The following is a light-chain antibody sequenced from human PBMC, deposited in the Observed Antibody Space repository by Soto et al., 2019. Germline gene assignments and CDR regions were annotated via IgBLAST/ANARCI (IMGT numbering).Light chain of an antibody. CDR3: QQYSTYPWT. Sequence: ENVLTQSPATLSLSPGEGATLSCRASQSINTYLAWYQQKPGQAPRLLIYGASTRATGIPDRFSGSGSGTEFTLTINRLQPDDFATYYCQQYSTYPWTFGQGTKVDI. CDR2: GAS. V-gene: IGKV3D-15*01. J-gene: IGKJ1*01. CDR1: QSINTY.